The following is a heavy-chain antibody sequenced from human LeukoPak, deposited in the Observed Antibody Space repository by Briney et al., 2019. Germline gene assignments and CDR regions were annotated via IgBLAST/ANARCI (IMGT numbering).Heavy chain of an antibody. CDR2: INHSGST. V-gene: IGHV4-34*01. J-gene: IGHJ3*02. CDR1: GGSFSGYY. Sequence: SETLSLTCAVYGGSFSGYYWSWIRQPPGKGLEWIGEINHSGSTNYNPSLKSRVTISVDTSKNQFSLKLSSVTAADTAVYYCARGGRPGYAFDIWGQGTMVTVSS. CDR3: ARGGRPGYAFDI.